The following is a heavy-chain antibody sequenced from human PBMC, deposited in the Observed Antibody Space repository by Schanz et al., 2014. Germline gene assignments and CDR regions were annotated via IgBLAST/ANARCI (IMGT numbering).Heavy chain of an antibody. D-gene: IGHD2-21*02. CDR2: VTRRSDEI. CDR3: EKERGVDCGDGCFNWYIDL. Sequence: EVQLLESGGGLVQPGGSLRLSCAASGFTFSSYAMSWVRQAPGKGLEWVAAVTRRSDEIKYADSVRGRFTISRDNSRSTMYLQMNSQRAEDAAVYSCEKERGVDCGDGCFNWYIDLWGRGTPVTVSS. CDR1: GFTFSSYA. V-gene: IGHV3-23*01. J-gene: IGHJ2*01.